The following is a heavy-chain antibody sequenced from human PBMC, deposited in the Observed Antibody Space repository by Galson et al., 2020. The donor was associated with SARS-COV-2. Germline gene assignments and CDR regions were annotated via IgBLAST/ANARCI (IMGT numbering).Heavy chain of an antibody. Sequence: NSGGSLRLSCAASGFTFSSYSMNWVRQAPGKGLEWVSSISSSSSYIYYADSVKGRFTISRDNAKNSLYLQMNSLRAEDTAVYYCARDLKSVLRFLEWLPYYFDYWGQGTLVTVSS. CDR3: ARDLKSVLRFLEWLPYYFDY. J-gene: IGHJ4*02. CDR1: GFTFSSYS. D-gene: IGHD3-3*01. V-gene: IGHV3-21*01. CDR2: ISSSSSYI.